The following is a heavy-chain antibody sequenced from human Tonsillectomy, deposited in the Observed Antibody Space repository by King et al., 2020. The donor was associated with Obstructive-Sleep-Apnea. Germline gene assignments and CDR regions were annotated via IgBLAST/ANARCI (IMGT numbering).Heavy chain of an antibody. CDR1: GYSFTSYW. Sequence: VQLVESGAEVKKSGESLKISCKGSGYSFTSYWIGWVRQQPGKGLEWMGIIFLGDSDTRYSPAFQGQVTISADKSISTASLQWSSLKASDTAMYYCAGWGSAVAGDNWFDPWGRGTLVSVSS. J-gene: IGHJ5*02. V-gene: IGHV5-51*01. CDR3: AGWGSAVAGDNWFDP. CDR2: IFLGDSDT. D-gene: IGHD6-19*01.